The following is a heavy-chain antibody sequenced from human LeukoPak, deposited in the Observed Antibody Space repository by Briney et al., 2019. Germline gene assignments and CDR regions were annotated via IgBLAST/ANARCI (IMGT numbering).Heavy chain of an antibody. V-gene: IGHV3-23*01. D-gene: IGHD1-26*01. CDR1: GGSFSGYY. J-gene: IGHJ6*03. CDR2: ISGSGGGA. CDR3: AKNRGAGSHYYYHMNV. Sequence: ETLSLTCAVYGGSFSGYYWSWIRQPPGKGLEWVSLISGSGGGAYYADSVKGRFTISRDNSKNTLYLKLNSLRVEDTAVYYCAKNRGAGSHYYYHMNVWGKGTTVTVSS.